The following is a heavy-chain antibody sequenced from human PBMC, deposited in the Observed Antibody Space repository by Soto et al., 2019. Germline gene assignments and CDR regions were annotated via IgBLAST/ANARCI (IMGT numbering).Heavy chain of an antibody. CDR1: GCTFYTYT. CDR3: VKDPMRYRYGPNWFDP. V-gene: IGHV3-64D*08. J-gene: IGHJ5*02. CDR2: ISSNGGST. Sequence: GGPLRLSCSASGCTFYTYTIHWVRQAPGKGLEYVSAISSNGGSTYYADSVKCRFTISRDNSKNTLSLQMSSLRAEDTAVYYCVKDPMRYRYGPNWFDPWGQGTLVTSPQ. D-gene: IGHD5-18*01.